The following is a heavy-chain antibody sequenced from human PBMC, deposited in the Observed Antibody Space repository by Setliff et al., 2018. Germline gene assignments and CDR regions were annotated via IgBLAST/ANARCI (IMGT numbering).Heavy chain of an antibody. J-gene: IGHJ4*02. Sequence: SVKVSCKASGGTFSSYAISWVRQAPGQGLEWMGGIIPIFGTANYAQKFQGRVTITADESTSTAYMELSSLRSDDTAVYYCARVEFTSWSQPGEIDYWGQGTLVTVSS. V-gene: IGHV1-69*13. CDR1: GGTFSSYA. CDR3: ARVEFTSWSQPGEIDY. CDR2: IIPIFGTA. D-gene: IGHD2-2*01.